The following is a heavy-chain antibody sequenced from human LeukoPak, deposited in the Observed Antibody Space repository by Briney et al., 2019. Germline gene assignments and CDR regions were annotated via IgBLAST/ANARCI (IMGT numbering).Heavy chain of an antibody. CDR3: AKDLRTGAYYYYYGMDV. CDR1: GLTFDNYA. V-gene: IGHV3-43*02. Sequence: PGGSLRLSCAASGLTFDNYAMHWIRQAPGKGLEWVSLISGDGGSTYYADSVKGRFIISRDNSKNSLYLQMNSLRTDDTAFYYCAKDLRTGAYYYYYGMDVWGQGTTVTVSS. CDR2: ISGDGGST. D-gene: IGHD7-27*01. J-gene: IGHJ6*02.